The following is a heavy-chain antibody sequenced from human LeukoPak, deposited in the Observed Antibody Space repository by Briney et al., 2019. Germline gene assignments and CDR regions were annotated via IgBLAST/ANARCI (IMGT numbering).Heavy chain of an antibody. CDR2: ISGQGTST. Sequence: PGGSLRLSCAASGFTFSSYWMHWVRQAPGKGLVWVSRISGQGTSTTYADSVKGRFTISRDNAKNTLYLQMNSLRAEDTAVYYCARDDGSGRGVDYWGQGTLVTVSS. CDR3: ARDDGSGRGVDY. V-gene: IGHV3-74*01. CDR1: GFTFSSYW. D-gene: IGHD6-19*01. J-gene: IGHJ4*02.